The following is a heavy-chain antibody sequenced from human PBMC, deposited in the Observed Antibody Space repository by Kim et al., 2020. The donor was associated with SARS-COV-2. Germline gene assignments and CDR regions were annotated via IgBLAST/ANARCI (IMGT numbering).Heavy chain of an antibody. CDR2: IRGVTAAT. Sequence: GGSLRLSCAASELTLSSYVMNWVRQAPGKGLEWVSTIRGVTAATFYADSVKGRFTISRDNSQNMVYRQRNSLRAEATAIYYFAKRLASPALDSGGQG. CDR1: ELTLSSYV. J-gene: IGHJ4*02. V-gene: IGHV3-23*01. CDR3: AKRLASPALDS.